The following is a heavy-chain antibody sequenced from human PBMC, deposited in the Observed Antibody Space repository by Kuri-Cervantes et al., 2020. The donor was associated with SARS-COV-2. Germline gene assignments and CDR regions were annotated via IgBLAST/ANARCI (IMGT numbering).Heavy chain of an antibody. Sequence: ASVKVSCKASGYTFTGYYMHWVRQAPGQGLEWMGWINPNSGGTNYAQKFQGRVAMTRDTSISTAYMELSRLRSDDTAVYYCASSGITGTLTGFDYWGQGTLVTVSS. CDR2: INPNSGGT. CDR1: GYTFTGYY. D-gene: IGHD1/OR15-1a*01. V-gene: IGHV1-2*02. J-gene: IGHJ4*02. CDR3: ASSGITGTLTGFDY.